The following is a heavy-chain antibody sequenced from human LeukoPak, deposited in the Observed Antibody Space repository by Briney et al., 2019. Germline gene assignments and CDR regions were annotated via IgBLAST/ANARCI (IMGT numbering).Heavy chain of an antibody. CDR2: IKQDGSEK. Sequence: GGSLRLSCAASGFTFSSYWMSWVRQAPGKGLEWVANIKQDGSEKYYVDSVKGRFTISRDNAKNSLYLQMNSLRAEDTAVYYCAKDRVLRYFDWYPRYMDVWGKGTTVTVSS. J-gene: IGHJ6*03. V-gene: IGHV3-7*01. CDR3: AKDRVLRYFDWYPRYMDV. D-gene: IGHD3-9*01. CDR1: GFTFSSYW.